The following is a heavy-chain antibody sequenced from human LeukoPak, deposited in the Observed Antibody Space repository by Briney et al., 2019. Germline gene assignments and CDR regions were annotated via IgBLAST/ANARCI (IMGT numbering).Heavy chain of an antibody. J-gene: IGHJ1*01. CDR3: AGTYCGGDCPRAEYFQH. CDR2: IYTSGST. Sequence: SGTLSLPCTVLGGPISSYSWRWIRQPPGKGLEWIGYIYTSGSTNYNPSLKSRVTISVDTSKHQFSLKLSSVTAADTAVYYCAGTYCGGDCPRAEYFQHWGQGTLVTVSS. V-gene: IGHV4-4*09. CDR1: GGPISSYS. D-gene: IGHD2-21*02.